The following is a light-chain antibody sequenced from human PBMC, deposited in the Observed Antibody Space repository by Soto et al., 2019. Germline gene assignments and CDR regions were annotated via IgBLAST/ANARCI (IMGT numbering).Light chain of an antibody. Sequence: EIVMTQSPTTLSVSPGERATLSCMASQSVSSSYLAWYQQKPGQAPRLLIYGASSRATGIPDRFSGSGSGTDFTLTISRLEPEDFAVYYCQQYGSATPSTFGQGTRLEIK. CDR2: GAS. CDR3: QQYGSATPST. V-gene: IGKV3-20*01. J-gene: IGKJ5*01. CDR1: QSVSSSY.